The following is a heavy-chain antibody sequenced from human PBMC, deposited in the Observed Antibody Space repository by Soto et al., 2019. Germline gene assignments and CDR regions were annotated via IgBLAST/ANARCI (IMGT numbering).Heavy chain of an antibody. V-gene: IGHV3-23*01. CDR2: ISNSFSEGNT. CDR3: AKVFSPEGGNYCEF. CDR1: GFTFRNYA. J-gene: IGHJ4*02. Sequence: EVLLLESGGGLVQPGGSLTLSCAASGFTFRNYAMNWVRQAPGKGLEWVSAISNSFSEGNTHDADSVKGRFTIYRDNEKNTVFLEMTSLRAEETAVYYCAKVFSPEGGNYCEFWGQGTLVTVSS.